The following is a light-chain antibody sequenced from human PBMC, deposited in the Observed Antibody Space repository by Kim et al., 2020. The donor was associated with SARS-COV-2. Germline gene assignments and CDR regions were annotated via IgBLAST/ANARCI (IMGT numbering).Light chain of an antibody. CDR2: DVG. Sequence: QSALTQPASVSGSPGQSITICTGTSSDIGRYNYVSWYQQHPGKAPKLIIYDVGSRPSGISSRFSGSKSGNTASLTISGLQAEDESEYFCSSYTTSTALVLFGGGTQLTVL. J-gene: IGLJ2*01. CDR3: SSYTTSTALVL. CDR1: SSDIGRYNY. V-gene: IGLV2-14*03.